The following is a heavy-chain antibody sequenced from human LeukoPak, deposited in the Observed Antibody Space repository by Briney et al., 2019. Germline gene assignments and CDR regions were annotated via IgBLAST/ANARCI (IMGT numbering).Heavy chain of an antibody. D-gene: IGHD2-2*01. Sequence: GGSLRLSCAASGFTVSSNYMTWVRQAPGKGLEWVSVIYSGGSTYYADSVKGRFTLSRDNSKNTLFLQMNSLRAEDTAMYYCARRTMPHAFDIWGQGTMVTVSS. CDR3: ARRTMPHAFDI. CDR1: GFTVSSNY. J-gene: IGHJ3*02. V-gene: IGHV3-66*01. CDR2: IYSGGST.